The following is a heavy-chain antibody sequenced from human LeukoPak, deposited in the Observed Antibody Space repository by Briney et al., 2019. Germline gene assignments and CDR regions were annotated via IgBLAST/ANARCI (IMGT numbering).Heavy chain of an antibody. CDR2: ISSSSSYI. Sequence: GGFLRLSCAASGFTFSSYSMNWVRQAPGKGLEWVSSISSSSSYIYYADSVKGRFTISRDNAKNSLYLQMNSLRAEDTAVYYCARDPEMATTLFDYWGQGTLVTVSS. CDR1: GFTFSSYS. CDR3: ARDPEMATTLFDY. V-gene: IGHV3-21*01. J-gene: IGHJ4*02. D-gene: IGHD5-24*01.